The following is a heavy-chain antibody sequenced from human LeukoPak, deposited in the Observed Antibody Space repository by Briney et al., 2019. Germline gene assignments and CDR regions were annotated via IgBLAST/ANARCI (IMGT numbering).Heavy chain of an antibody. CDR1: GGSISSGGYY. V-gene: IGHV4-31*03. Sequence: KASETLSLTCTVSGGSISSGGYYWSWIRQHPGKGLEWIGYIYYSGSTHYNPSLQSRVSISVDTSKNQFSLKLSSVTAADTAVYYCARGGTSANFQHWGQGTLLTVSS. J-gene: IGHJ1*01. CDR3: ARGGTSANFQH. CDR2: IYYSGST.